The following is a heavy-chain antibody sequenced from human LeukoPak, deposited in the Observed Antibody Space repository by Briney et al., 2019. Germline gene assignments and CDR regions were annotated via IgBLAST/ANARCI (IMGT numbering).Heavy chain of an antibody. Sequence: SVKVSCKASGGTFSSYAISWVRQAPGQGLEWMGGIIPIFGTANYAQKFQGRVTITTDESTSTAYMELSSLRSEDTAVYYCARDYYDYVWGSYRSPLWGQGTLVTVSS. CDR3: ARDYYDYVWGSYRSPL. CDR2: IIPIFGTA. V-gene: IGHV1-69*05. CDR1: GGTFSSYA. D-gene: IGHD3-16*02. J-gene: IGHJ4*02.